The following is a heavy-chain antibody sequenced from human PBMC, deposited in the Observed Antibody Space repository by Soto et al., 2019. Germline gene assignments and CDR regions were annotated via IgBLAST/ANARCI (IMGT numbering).Heavy chain of an antibody. J-gene: IGHJ5*02. CDR1: GASISTKW. Sequence: QVQLQESGPGLVEPSGTLSLTCAVSGASISTKWWTWVRQPPGKGLEWLGEINHIVTTTHNLSLKSRLTISLATSKNQISLTLNSVTAADPAVYYCAGQWLAGYGAFTPWGQGTLVTVSS. CDR2: INHIVTT. V-gene: IGHV4-4*02. D-gene: IGHD6-19*01. CDR3: AGQWLAGYGAFTP.